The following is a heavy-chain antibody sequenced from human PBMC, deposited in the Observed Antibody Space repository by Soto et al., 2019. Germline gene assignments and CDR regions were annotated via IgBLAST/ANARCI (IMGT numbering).Heavy chain of an antibody. Sequence: QVQLVQSGAEVKKPGASVKVSCKASGYTFTSYDINWVRQATGQGLEWMGWMNPNSGNTGYAQKFQGRVTMTRNTSLSTAYMELISLRSEDTAVYYCARGSHHYDSSGYEADYWGQGTLVTVSS. V-gene: IGHV1-8*01. CDR1: GYTFTSYD. CDR3: ARGSHHYDSSGYEADY. D-gene: IGHD3-22*01. CDR2: MNPNSGNT. J-gene: IGHJ4*02.